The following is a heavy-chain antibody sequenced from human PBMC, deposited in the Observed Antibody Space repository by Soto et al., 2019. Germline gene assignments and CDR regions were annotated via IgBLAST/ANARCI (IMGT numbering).Heavy chain of an antibody. D-gene: IGHD6-13*01. CDR3: ARAAIAAAGTNYYYYGMDV. V-gene: IGHV1-69*12. J-gene: IGHJ6*02. Sequence: QVQLVQSGAEVKKPGSSVKVSCKASGGTFSSYAISWVRQAPGQGLEWMGGIIPIFGTANYAQKFQGRVTLTADESTSTAYMELSSLRSEDTAVYYCARAAIAAAGTNYYYYGMDVWGQGTTVTVSS. CDR1: GGTFSSYA. CDR2: IIPIFGTA.